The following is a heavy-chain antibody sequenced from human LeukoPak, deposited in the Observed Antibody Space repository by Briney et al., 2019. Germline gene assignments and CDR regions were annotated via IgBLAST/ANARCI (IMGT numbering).Heavy chain of an antibody. CDR2: MYTSGST. CDR1: GDSISSDSYH. CDR3: ARGFGLVATGNDY. Sequence: SETLSLTCIVSGDSISSDSYHWSWIRQPAGKGLEWIGHMYTSGSTNYNPSLKSRVTISVDMSKNQFSLKLRSVTAADTAVYYCARGFGLVATGNDYWGQGTLVTVSS. J-gene: IGHJ4*02. D-gene: IGHD5-12*01. V-gene: IGHV4-61*09.